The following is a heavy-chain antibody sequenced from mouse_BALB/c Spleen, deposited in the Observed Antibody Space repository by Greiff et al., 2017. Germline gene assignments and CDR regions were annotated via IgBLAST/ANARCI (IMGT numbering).Heavy chain of an antibody. J-gene: IGHJ3*01. V-gene: IGHV1-69*02. D-gene: IGHD1-1*01. CDR3: TRSGNGSSYWFAY. Sequence: VQLQQPGAELVRPGASVKLSCKASGYTFTSYWINWVKQRPGQGLEWIGNIYPSDSYTNYNQKFKDKATLTVDKSSSTAYMQLSSPTSEDSAVYYCTRSGNGSSYWFAYWGQGTLVTVSA. CDR2: IYPSDSYT. CDR1: GYTFTSYW.